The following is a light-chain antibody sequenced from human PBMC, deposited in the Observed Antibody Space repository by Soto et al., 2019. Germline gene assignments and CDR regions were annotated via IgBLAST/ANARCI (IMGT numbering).Light chain of an antibody. CDR1: SSNIGAGYD. CDR3: QSYDSSLSALYV. Sequence: QSALTQPPSVSGAPGQRVTISCTGSSSNIGAGYDVHWYQQLPGTAPKLLIYDNNNRPSGVPDRFSGSKSGTSASLAITGLQAEDEADYYCQSYDSSLSALYVFGTGTKVTV. V-gene: IGLV1-40*01. J-gene: IGLJ1*01. CDR2: DNN.